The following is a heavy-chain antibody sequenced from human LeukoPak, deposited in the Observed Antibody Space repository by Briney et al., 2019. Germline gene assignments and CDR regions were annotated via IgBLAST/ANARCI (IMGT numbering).Heavy chain of an antibody. CDR3: ARVVPAATDAFDI. CDR1: GGTFNSYA. D-gene: IGHD2-2*01. Sequence: SVKVSCKASGGTFNSYAISWVRQAPGQGLEWMGRIIPILGIANYAQKFQGRVTITADKSTSTAYMELSSLRSEDTAVYYCARVVPAATDAFDIWGQGTMVTVSS. J-gene: IGHJ3*02. V-gene: IGHV1-69*04. CDR2: IIPILGIA.